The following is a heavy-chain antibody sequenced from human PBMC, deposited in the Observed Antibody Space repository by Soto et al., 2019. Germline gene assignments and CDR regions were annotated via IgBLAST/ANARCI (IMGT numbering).Heavy chain of an antibody. J-gene: IGHJ4*02. D-gene: IGHD2-15*01. Sequence: QITLKESGPTLVKPTQTLTLTCTFSGFSLSTSAVGVGWIRQPPGKALEWLAFIYWDDDKRYSPSLKSSLTTPXYPXXNQVVLAMTNMDPVDTATYYCAHLVVAGLTYYFDYWGQGTLVTVSS. V-gene: IGHV2-5*02. CDR2: IYWDDDK. CDR1: GFSLSTSAVG. CDR3: AHLVVAGLTYYFDY.